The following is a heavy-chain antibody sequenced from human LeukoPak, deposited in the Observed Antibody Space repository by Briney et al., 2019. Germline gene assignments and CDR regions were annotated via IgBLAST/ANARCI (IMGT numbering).Heavy chain of an antibody. CDR2: IYYSGST. CDR3: ARGYSSYPNYYYYYYMDV. V-gene: IGHV4-59*11. D-gene: IGHD4-11*01. CDR1: GGSIGSHY. J-gene: IGHJ6*03. Sequence: SETLSLTCTVSGGSIGSHYWSWIRQPPGKGPEWIGYIYYSGSTNYNPSLKSRVTISVDTSKNQFSLKLSSVTAADTAVYYCARGYSSYPNYYYYYYMDVWGKGTTVTVSS.